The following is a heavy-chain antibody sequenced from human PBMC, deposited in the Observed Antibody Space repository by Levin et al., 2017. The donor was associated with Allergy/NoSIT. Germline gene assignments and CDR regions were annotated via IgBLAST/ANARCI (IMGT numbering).Heavy chain of an antibody. J-gene: IGHJ5*02. D-gene: IGHD3-10*01. CDR3: ARDSRVYYGSGSYYWFDP. CDR2: IYYSGST. CDR1: GGSISSYY. V-gene: IGHV4-59*01. Sequence: PSETLSLTCTVSGGSISSYYWSWIRQPPGKGLEWIGYIYYSGSTNYNPSLKSRVTISVDTSKNQFSLKLSSVTAADTAVYYCARDSRVYYGSGSYYWFDPWGQGTLVTVSS.